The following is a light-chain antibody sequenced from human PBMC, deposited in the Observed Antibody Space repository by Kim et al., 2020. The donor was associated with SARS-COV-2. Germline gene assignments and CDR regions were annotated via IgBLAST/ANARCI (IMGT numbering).Light chain of an antibody. CDR3: AAWDDSLNGWV. CDR2: SNN. CDR1: SSNIGSNT. J-gene: IGLJ3*02. V-gene: IGLV1-44*01. Sequence: QSVLTQPPSASGTPGQRVTISCSGSSSNIGSNTVTWYQQLPGTAPKLLIFSNNQRPSGVPARFSGSKSGTSATLAISGLQSEDEADYHCAAWDDSLNGWVFGGGTQLTVL.